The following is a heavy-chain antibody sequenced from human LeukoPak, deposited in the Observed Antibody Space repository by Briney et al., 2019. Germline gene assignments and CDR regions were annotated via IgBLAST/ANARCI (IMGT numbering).Heavy chain of an antibody. CDR2: IHYSGNT. Sequence: PSETLSLTCTVSGGSISSSYWSWIRQPPGKGLDWIGYIHYSGNTNSNPSLKSRVTMSVDPSNNQFSLKPTSVTAADTAVYYCARDTVGSSSTFDYWGQGTLVTVSS. J-gene: IGHJ4*02. V-gene: IGHV4-59*01. CDR1: GGSISSSY. D-gene: IGHD6-13*01. CDR3: ARDTVGSSSTFDY.